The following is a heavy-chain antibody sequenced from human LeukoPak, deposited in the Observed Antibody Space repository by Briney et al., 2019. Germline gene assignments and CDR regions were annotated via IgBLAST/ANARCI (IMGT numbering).Heavy chain of an antibody. J-gene: IGHJ5*02. Sequence: SETLSLTCTVSGGSISSGGYYWSWIRQHPGKGLEWIGEINHSGSTNYNPSLKSRVTISVDTSKNQFSLKLSSVTAADTAVYYCARWRVAARLGWFDPWGQGTLVTVSS. CDR2: INHSGST. CDR1: GGSISSGGYY. D-gene: IGHD6-6*01. CDR3: ARWRVAARLGWFDP. V-gene: IGHV4-39*07.